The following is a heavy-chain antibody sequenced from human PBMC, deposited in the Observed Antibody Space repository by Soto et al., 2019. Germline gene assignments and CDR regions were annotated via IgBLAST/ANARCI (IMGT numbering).Heavy chain of an antibody. CDR2: LHHSGDT. V-gene: IGHV4-30-2*01. D-gene: IGHD3-10*01. J-gene: IGHJ4*02. CDR3: ARFPLWFGELDY. CDR1: GASIGSGSYS. Sequence: QLQLQESGSGLVRPSQTLSLTCTVSGASIGSGSYSWNWSRQPPGQGLEWIGYLHHSGDTYFNPSIRRRVSISVDRSNNQFSLKLISVTAADTAVYYCARFPLWFGELDYWGQGALVTVSS.